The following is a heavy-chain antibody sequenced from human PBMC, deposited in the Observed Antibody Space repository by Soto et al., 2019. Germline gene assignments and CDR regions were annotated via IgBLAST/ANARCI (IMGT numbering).Heavy chain of an antibody. Sequence: SETLSLTCTVSGGSVNNNAFSWTWIRQHPGKGPECIGHISSSGRASYSPSLKSRVSISVDTSKNQFSLNLTSLTAADTAVYYCARAPKVSGSAQPRPDFWGQGSLVTVSS. CDR2: ISSSGRA. D-gene: IGHD6-6*01. CDR3: ARAPKVSGSAQPRPDF. V-gene: IGHV4-31*03. CDR1: GGSVNNNAFS. J-gene: IGHJ4*02.